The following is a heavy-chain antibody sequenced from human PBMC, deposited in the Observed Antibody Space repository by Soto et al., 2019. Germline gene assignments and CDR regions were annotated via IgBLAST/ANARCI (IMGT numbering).Heavy chain of an antibody. Sequence: GGSLRFSCAASGFTFSSYGMHWVRQAPGKGLEWVAVIWYDGSNKYYADSVKGRFTISRDNSKNTLYVQMNSLRAEDTAVYFCARDKTGVTEFDFWGQGTLVTVSS. CDR1: GFTFSSYG. D-gene: IGHD3-10*01. CDR2: IWYDGSNK. V-gene: IGHV3-33*01. CDR3: ARDKTGVTEFDF. J-gene: IGHJ4*02.